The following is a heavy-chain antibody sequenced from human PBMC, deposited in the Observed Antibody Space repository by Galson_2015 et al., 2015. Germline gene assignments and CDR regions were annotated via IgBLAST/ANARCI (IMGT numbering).Heavy chain of an antibody. CDR1: GFTFSSYG. J-gene: IGHJ6*02. Sequence: SLRLCCAASGFTFSSYGMHWVRQAPGKGLEWVAVISYDGSNNYCADSVKGRFTISRDNSKNTLYLQMNSLRAEDTAVYYCAKAAISKDYYGSGSYQNNYGMDVWGQGTTVTVSS. V-gene: IGHV3-30*18. CDR3: AKAAISKDYYGSGSYQNNYGMDV. D-gene: IGHD3-10*01. CDR2: ISYDGSNN.